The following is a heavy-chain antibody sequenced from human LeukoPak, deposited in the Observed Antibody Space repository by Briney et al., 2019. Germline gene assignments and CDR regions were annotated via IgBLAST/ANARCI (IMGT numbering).Heavy chain of an antibody. CDR3: ARDPYYGDYVV. CDR1: GFTFSSYE. V-gene: IGHV3-48*03. CDR2: ISSSGSTI. D-gene: IGHD4-17*01. J-gene: IGHJ4*02. Sequence: PGGSLGLSCAASGFTFSSYEMNWVRQAPGKGLEWVSYISSSGSTIYYADSVKGRFTISRDNAKNSLYLQMNSLRAEDTAVYYCARDPYYGDYVVWGQGTLVTVSS.